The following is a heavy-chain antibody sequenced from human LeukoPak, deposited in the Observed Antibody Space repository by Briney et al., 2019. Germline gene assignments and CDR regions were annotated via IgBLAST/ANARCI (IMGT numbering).Heavy chain of an antibody. Sequence: SETLSLTCTVSGGSIRTFYWSWLRQPAGKGLEWIGRIFTSGSTNYNPSLKSRVTMSVDTSKNHFSLKLSSVTAADTAVYYCARDVGLQDYYDSSGYSDAFDIWGQGTMVTVSS. CDR2: IFTSGST. CDR1: GGSIRTFY. D-gene: IGHD3-22*01. J-gene: IGHJ3*02. V-gene: IGHV4-4*07. CDR3: ARDVGLQDYYDSSGYSDAFDI.